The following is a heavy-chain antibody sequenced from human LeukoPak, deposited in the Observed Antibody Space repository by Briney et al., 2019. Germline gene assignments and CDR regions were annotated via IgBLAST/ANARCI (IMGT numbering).Heavy chain of an antibody. CDR3: AKDPNYYDSSGYHSEFDY. CDR1: GFTFSSYG. CDR2: IRYDGSNK. D-gene: IGHD3-22*01. Sequence: GGSLRLSCAASGFTFSSYGMHWVRQAPGKGLEWVAFIRYDGSNKYYADSVKGRFTISRDNSKNTLYLQMNSLRAEDTAVYYCAKDPNYYDSSGYHSEFDYWGQGTLVTVSS. V-gene: IGHV3-30*02. J-gene: IGHJ4*02.